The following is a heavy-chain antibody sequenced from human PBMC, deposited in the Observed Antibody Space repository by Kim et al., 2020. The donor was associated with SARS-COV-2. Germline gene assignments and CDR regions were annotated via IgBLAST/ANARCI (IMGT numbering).Heavy chain of an antibody. J-gene: IGHJ4*02. CDR3: VRDFPFGEGALLDY. CDR2: IWYDGSNK. CDR1: GFTFSSYG. Sequence: GGSLRLSCAASGFTFSSYGMHWVRQAPGKGLEWVAVIWYDGSNKYYADSVKGRFTISRDNSKNTSYLQMNSLRAEDTAVYYCVRDFPFGEGALLDYWGQGTLVTVSS. D-gene: IGHD3-10*01. V-gene: IGHV3-33*01.